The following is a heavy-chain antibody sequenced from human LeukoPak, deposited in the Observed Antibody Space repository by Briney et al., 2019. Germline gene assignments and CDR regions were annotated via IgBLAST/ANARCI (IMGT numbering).Heavy chain of an antibody. D-gene: IGHD3-10*01. CDR3: AKDRSTYYYGSGSYGSDY. Sequence: GGSLRLSCTASGFTFGDYAMSWVRQAPGKGLEWVANIKQDGSEKYYVDSVKGRFTISRDNAKNSLYLQMNSLRAEDTAVYYCAKDRSTYYYGSGSYGSDYWGQGTLVTVSS. J-gene: IGHJ4*02. CDR1: GFTFGDYA. CDR2: IKQDGSEK. V-gene: IGHV3-7*01.